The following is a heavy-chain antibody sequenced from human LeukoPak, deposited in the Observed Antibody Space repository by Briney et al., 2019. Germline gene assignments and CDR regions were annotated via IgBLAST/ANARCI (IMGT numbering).Heavy chain of an antibody. CDR1: GFTFSSYS. CDR3: ARDDYSSGYYEFGPDH. D-gene: IGHD3-22*01. J-gene: IGHJ4*02. V-gene: IGHV3-21*01. Sequence: GGSLRLSCAASGFTFSSYSMNWVRQAPGKGLEWVSSISSSSSYIYYADSVKGRFTISRDNAKNSLYLQMNSLRAEDTAVYYCARDDYSSGYYEFGPDHWGQGTLVTVSS. CDR2: ISSSSSYI.